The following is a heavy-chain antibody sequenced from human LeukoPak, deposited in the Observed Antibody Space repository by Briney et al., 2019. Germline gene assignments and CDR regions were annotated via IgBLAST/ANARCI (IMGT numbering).Heavy chain of an antibody. Sequence: SETLSLTCTVSGGSISSYYWSWIRQPPGKGLEWIGYIYYSGSTNYNPSLKSRVTISVDTSKNQFSLKLSSVTAADTAVYYCAGGPIPKVQWPPRPTQRNLDYWGQGTLVTVSS. CDR2: IYYSGST. J-gene: IGHJ4*02. V-gene: IGHV4-59*01. CDR3: AGGPIPKVQWPPRPTQRNLDY. D-gene: IGHD6-19*01. CDR1: GGSISSYY.